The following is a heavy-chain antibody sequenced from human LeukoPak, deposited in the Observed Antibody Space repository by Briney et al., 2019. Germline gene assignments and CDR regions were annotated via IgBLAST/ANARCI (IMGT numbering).Heavy chain of an antibody. D-gene: IGHD6-13*01. J-gene: IGHJ4*02. CDR3: AGRGRGAAVGKKSINY. CDR2: VCYSGST. Sequence: PSETLSLTCTVSGGSISSSSCYWDWVRQPPGKGLEWIGSVCYSGSTYYNPSLMSRVTISVDTSKNQFSLRLNSMTAADTAVYYWAGRGRGAAVGKKSINYGGRGPLVTVSS. V-gene: IGHV4-39*01. CDR1: GGSISSSSCY.